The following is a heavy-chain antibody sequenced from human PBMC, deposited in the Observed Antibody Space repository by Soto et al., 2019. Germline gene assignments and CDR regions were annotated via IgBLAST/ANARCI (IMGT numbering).Heavy chain of an antibody. J-gene: IGHJ4*02. D-gene: IGHD5-12*01. CDR1: GVTVSSNY. CDR2: IYSGGST. Sequence: GGSLRLSCAASGVTVSSNYMSWVRQAPGKGLEWVSVIYSGGSTYYADSVKGRFTISRDNSKNTLYLQMNSLRAEDTAVYYCATSIVATINYFDYWGQGTLVTVSS. V-gene: IGHV3-66*01. CDR3: ATSIVATINYFDY.